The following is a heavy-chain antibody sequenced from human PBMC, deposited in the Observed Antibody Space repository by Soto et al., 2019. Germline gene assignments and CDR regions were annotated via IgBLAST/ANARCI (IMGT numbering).Heavy chain of an antibody. V-gene: IGHV3-30-3*01. J-gene: IGHJ4*02. D-gene: IGHD1-26*01. CDR3: ARGYTGTSGAYFDY. Sequence: PGGSLRLSCAASGFTFSSYAMHWVRQAPGKGLEWVAVISYDGSNKYYADSVKGRFTISRDNSKNTLYLQMNSLRAEDTAVYYCARGYTGTSGAYFDYWGQGTLVTVSS. CDR2: ISYDGSNK. CDR1: GFTFSSYA.